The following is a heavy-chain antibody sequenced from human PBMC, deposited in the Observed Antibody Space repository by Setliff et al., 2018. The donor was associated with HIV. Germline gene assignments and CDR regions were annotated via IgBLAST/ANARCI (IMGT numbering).Heavy chain of an antibody. V-gene: IGHV1-69*13. D-gene: IGHD3-22*01. Sequence: SVKVSCKASGGTFSSYSISWVRQAPGQGLEWMGGIIPIFGTTNYAQKFQGTVTITADESTSTAYMELSSLRSEDTAVYYCARGDTSGYYNFDYWGQGTLVTVS. CDR1: GGTFSSYS. CDR2: IIPIFGTT. CDR3: ARGDTSGYYNFDY. J-gene: IGHJ4*02.